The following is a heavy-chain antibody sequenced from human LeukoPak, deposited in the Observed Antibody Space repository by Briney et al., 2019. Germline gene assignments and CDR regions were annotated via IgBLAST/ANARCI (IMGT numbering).Heavy chain of an antibody. D-gene: IGHD6-19*01. J-gene: IGHJ4*02. CDR3: ARGGPIAVAGPNYY. CDR1: GFTFSSYA. CDR2: ISGSGGTT. V-gene: IGHV3-23*01. Sequence: GGSLRLSCEASGFTFSSYAMSWVRQAPGKGLEWVSAISGSGGTTYYADSVKGRFTISRDNAKNSLYLQMNSLRAEDTAVYYCARGGPIAVAGPNYYWGQGTLVTVSS.